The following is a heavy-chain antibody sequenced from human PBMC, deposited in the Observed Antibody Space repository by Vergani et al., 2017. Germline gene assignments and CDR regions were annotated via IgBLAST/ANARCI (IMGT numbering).Heavy chain of an antibody. CDR1: GFTFSNAW. J-gene: IGHJ3*02. Sequence: EVQLVESGGGLVRPGGSLRLSCAASGFTFSNAWMSWFRQAPGKGLGWVGRIKSKTDGGTTDYAAPVKGRFTISRDDSKNTLYLQMNSLKTEDTAVYYCTTERGPHYYDSSGYYVLDAFDIWGQGTMVTVSS. CDR2: IKSKTDGGTT. CDR3: TTERGPHYYDSSGYYVLDAFDI. D-gene: IGHD3-22*01. V-gene: IGHV3-15*01.